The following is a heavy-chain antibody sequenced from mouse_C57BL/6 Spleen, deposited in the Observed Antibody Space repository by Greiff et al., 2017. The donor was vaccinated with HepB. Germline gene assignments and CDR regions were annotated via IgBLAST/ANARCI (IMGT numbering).Heavy chain of an antibody. CDR2: INPSTGGT. CDR3: ARWGYSKKGFDY. Sequence: EVQLQQSGPELVKPGASVKISCKASGYSFTGYYMNWVKQSPEKSLEWIGEINPSTGGTTYNQKFKAKATLTVDKSSSTAYMQLKSLTSEDSAVYYCARWGYSKKGFDYLGQGTTLTVSS. CDR1: GYSFTGYY. J-gene: IGHJ2*01. D-gene: IGHD2-5*01. V-gene: IGHV1-42*01.